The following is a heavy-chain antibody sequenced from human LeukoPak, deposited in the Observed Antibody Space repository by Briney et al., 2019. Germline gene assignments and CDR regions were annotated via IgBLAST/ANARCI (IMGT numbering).Heavy chain of an antibody. CDR2: ISNDGSTI. J-gene: IGHJ4*02. CDR3: TTTARLSEF. D-gene: IGHD2/OR15-2a*01. CDR1: GFTFSDYY. V-gene: IGHV3-11*01. Sequence: PGGSLRLSCAASGFTFSDYYMGGIRQVPGKGLEYLSYISNDGSTIKYIDSVKGRFTTSRDNAKNLVFLEMSSLRAEDTAVYYCTTTARLSEFRGQGTLVTVSS.